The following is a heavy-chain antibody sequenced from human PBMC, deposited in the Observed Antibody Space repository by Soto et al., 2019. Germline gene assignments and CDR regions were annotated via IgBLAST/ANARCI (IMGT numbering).Heavy chain of an antibody. CDR1: GFTFSSYA. CDR3: AKVLTPERVLLWFGEFSPNDY. V-gene: IGHV3-23*01. J-gene: IGHJ4*02. Sequence: GGSLRLSCAASGFTFSSYAMSWVRQAPGKGLEWVSAISGSGGSTYYADSVKGRFTISRDNSKNTLYLQMNSLRAEDTAVYYCAKVLTPERVLLWFGEFSPNDYWGQGTLVTVSS. D-gene: IGHD3-10*01. CDR2: ISGSGGST.